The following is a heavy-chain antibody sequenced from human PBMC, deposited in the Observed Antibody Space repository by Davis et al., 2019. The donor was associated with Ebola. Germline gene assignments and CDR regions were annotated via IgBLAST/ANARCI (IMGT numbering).Heavy chain of an antibody. V-gene: IGHV3-73*01. CDR1: GFTFSGSA. J-gene: IGHJ4*02. Sequence: GESLKISCAASGFTFSGSAMHWVRQASGKGLEWVGRIRSKANSYATACAASVKGRFTISRDDSKNTAYLQMNSLKTEDTAVYYCTIAAADIDYWGQGTLVTVSS. D-gene: IGHD6-13*01. CDR3: TIAAADIDY. CDR2: IRSKANSYAT.